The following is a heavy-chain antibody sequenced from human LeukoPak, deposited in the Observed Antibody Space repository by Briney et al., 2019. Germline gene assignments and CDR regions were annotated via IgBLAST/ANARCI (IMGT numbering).Heavy chain of an antibody. CDR3: AKANMVRGVTLKFDY. J-gene: IGHJ4*02. Sequence: QPGGSPRLSCAASGFTFSSYAMTWVRQAPGKGLEWVSGISGSGASTSYADSVKGRFTISRDNSKNTLYLQMNSLRAEDTAVYYCAKANMVRGVTLKFDYWGQGTLVTVSS. V-gene: IGHV3-23*01. D-gene: IGHD3-10*01. CDR1: GFTFSSYA. CDR2: ISGSGAST.